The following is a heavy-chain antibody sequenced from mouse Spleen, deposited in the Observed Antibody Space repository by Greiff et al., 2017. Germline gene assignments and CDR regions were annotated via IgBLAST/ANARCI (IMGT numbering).Heavy chain of an antibody. J-gene: IGHJ3*01. CDR3: AVGYDYDVFAY. V-gene: IGHV1-72*01. Sequence: QQSCKAFGYTFTSYWMHWGKQRSGRGLEWIGRIDPNSGGTKYNEKFKSKATLTVDKPSSTAYMQLSSLTSEDSAVYYCAVGYDYDVFAYWGQGTLVTVSA. CDR2: IDPNSGGT. CDR1: GYTFTSYW. D-gene: IGHD2-4*01.